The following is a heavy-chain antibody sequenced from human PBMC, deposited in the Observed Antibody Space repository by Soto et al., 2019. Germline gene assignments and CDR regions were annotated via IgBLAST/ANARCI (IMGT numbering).Heavy chain of an antibody. D-gene: IGHD2-2*01. CDR2: ISAYNGNT. V-gene: IGHV1-18*01. CDR3: ARDGDFYCSSTRCSPDYYYYYGMDV. CDR1: GYTFTSYG. J-gene: IGHJ6*02. Sequence: QVQLVQSGAEVKKPGASVKVSCKASGYTFTSYGISWVRQAPGQGLEWMGWISAYNGNTNYAQKIQGRVTMTTDTSTSTDYMELRSLRSDDTSVYYCARDGDFYCSSTRCSPDYYYYYGMDVWGQGTTVTVSS.